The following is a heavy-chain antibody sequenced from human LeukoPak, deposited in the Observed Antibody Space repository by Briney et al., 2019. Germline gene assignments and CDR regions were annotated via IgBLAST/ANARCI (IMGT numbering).Heavy chain of an antibody. V-gene: IGHV4-59*13. J-gene: IGHJ3*02. CDR3: ARSASSTSRSAFDI. CDR2: CHYSGNT. CDR1: GGSIGSNY. Sequence: SETLSLTCAISGGSIGSNYWSWIRQPPGKGLEWIGYCHYSGNTNYNPSLKSRATIAVDMSKNQFSLTLNSVTAADTAVYYCARSASSTSRSAFDIGGQGTRVTASS.